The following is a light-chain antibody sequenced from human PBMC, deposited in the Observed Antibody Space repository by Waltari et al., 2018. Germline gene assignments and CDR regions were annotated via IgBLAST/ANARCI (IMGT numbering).Light chain of an antibody. CDR3: MQALQTPVT. Sequence: DIVMAQCPFSLTVTPGKRASSCCRSSQSLLHSNGYNYLDWYLQKPGQSPQLLIYWASNRASGVPNRFSGSGSGTDVTLKISRVEAEDVGVYYCMQALQTPVTFGGGTKVEIK. CDR2: WAS. V-gene: IGKV2-28*01. CDR1: QSLLHSNGYNY. J-gene: IGKJ4*01.